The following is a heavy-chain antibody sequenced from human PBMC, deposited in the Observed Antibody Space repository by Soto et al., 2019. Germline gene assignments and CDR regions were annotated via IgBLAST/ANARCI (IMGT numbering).Heavy chain of an antibody. CDR2: IYYSGST. CDR1: GGSISSGGYY. D-gene: IGHD6-19*01. Sequence: SETLSLTCTVSGGSISSGGYYWSWIRQHPGKGLEWIGYIYYSGSTYYNPSLKSRVTISVDTSKNQFSLKLSSVTAADTAVYYCARDFRSGWYGAFDIWGQGTMVTVSS. J-gene: IGHJ3*02. V-gene: IGHV4-31*03. CDR3: ARDFRSGWYGAFDI.